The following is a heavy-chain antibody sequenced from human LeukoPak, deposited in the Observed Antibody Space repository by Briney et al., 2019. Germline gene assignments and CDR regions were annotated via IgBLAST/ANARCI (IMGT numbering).Heavy chain of an antibody. Sequence: GGSLRLSCAASGFTFSNYEMNWVRQAPGKGLEYLSYISESGSTKYYADSVKGRFTISRDNAKNSLYLQVDSLRAEDTAVYHCARDQWTGASPADSWGQGTLVTVSS. CDR3: ARDQWTGASPADS. CDR2: ISESGSTK. CDR1: GFTFSNYE. J-gene: IGHJ4*02. D-gene: IGHD1-26*01. V-gene: IGHV3-48*03.